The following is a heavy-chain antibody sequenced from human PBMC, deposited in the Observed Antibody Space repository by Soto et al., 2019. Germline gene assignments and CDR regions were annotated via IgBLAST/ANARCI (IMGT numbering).Heavy chain of an antibody. CDR3: ARAGGDLYYFDL. J-gene: IGHJ2*01. Sequence: SETLSLTCAVSGGSISSGGYSWSWIRQPPGKGLEWIGYIYHSGSTYYNPSLKSRVTISVDRSKNQFSLKLSSVTAADTAVYYCARAGGDLYYFDLWGRGTLVTVSS. V-gene: IGHV4-30-2*01. CDR2: IYHSGST. CDR1: GGSISSGGYS. D-gene: IGHD2-21*02.